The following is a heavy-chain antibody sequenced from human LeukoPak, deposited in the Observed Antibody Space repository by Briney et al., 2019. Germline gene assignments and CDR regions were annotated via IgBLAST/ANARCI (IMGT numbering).Heavy chain of an antibody. Sequence: SETLSLTCIVSGVSTRNYCWNWIRQPPGKGLEWIGYICDSGNIDYKPSLKSRVTISVDTSKNQFSLKLTSATAADTAVYYCARWHSHGRYFDYWGQGALVTVSS. V-gene: IGHV4-59*01. CDR2: ICDSGNI. CDR1: GVSTRNYC. CDR3: ARWHSHGRYFDY. J-gene: IGHJ4*02. D-gene: IGHD2-21*01.